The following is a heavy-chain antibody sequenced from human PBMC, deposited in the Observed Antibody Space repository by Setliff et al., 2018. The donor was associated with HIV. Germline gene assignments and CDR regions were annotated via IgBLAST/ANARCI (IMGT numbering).Heavy chain of an antibody. CDR1: GFTLSDYY. CDR2: IRSKAYGGTT. Sequence: GGSLRLSCAVSGFTLSDYYMDWVRQAPGKGLEWVGFIRSKAYGGTTEYAASVKGRFTISRDDSKSIAYLQMNSLKTEDTAVYYCTREFLPVPRPPTGAFDIWGQGTMVTVSS. J-gene: IGHJ3*02. D-gene: IGHD4-17*01. V-gene: IGHV3-49*04. CDR3: TREFLPVPRPPTGAFDI.